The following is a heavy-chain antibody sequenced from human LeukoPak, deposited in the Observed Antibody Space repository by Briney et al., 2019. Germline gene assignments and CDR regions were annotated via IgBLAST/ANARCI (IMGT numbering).Heavy chain of an antibody. CDR1: GFTFSSYG. V-gene: IGHV3-30*02. Sequence: GGSLRLSCAASGFTFSSYGMHWVRQAPGKGLEWVAFIRYDGSNKYYADSVKGRFTISRDNSKNTLYLQMNSLRAEDTAVYYCAKDAGIDWLLSTYYFDYWGQGTLVTVPS. CDR3: AKDAGIDWLLSTYYFDY. CDR2: IRYDGSNK. J-gene: IGHJ4*02. D-gene: IGHD3-9*01.